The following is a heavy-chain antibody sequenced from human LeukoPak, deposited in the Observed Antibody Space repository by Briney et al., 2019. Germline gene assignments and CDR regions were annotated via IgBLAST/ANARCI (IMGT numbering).Heavy chain of an antibody. J-gene: IGHJ4*02. CDR3: TTDPMVLITIVGVEGY. D-gene: IGHD3-3*01. CDR1: GFTFSNAW. V-gene: IGHV3-15*01. Sequence: GGSLRLSCAASGFTFSNAWMSWVRQAPGKGLEWVGRIKSKTDGGTTDYAAPVKGIFTISRDDSKNTLYLQMNSLKTEDTAVYYCTTDPMVLITIVGVEGYWGQGTLVTVSS. CDR2: IKSKTDGGTT.